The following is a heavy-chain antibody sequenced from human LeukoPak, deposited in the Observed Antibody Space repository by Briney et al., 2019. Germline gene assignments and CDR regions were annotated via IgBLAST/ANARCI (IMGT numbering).Heavy chain of an antibody. Sequence: AGSLRLSSAASTFICSAYAMSWVRQAPGKGLEWVSGISGSGGSTYYADSVKGRFTISRDNSKNTLYLQMNSLRAEDTALYYCAKDSGYDVLTGSYFDDWGQGTLVTVSS. CDR2: ISGSGGST. V-gene: IGHV3-23*01. D-gene: IGHD3-9*01. J-gene: IGHJ4*02. CDR1: TFICSAYA. CDR3: AKDSGYDVLTGSYFDD.